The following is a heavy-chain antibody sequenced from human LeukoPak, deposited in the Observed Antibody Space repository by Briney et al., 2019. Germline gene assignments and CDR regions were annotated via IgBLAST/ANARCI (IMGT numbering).Heavy chain of an antibody. CDR3: ARDPEGSVTTYFQH. V-gene: IGHV3-74*01. J-gene: IGHJ1*01. D-gene: IGHD4-17*01. Sequence: SGGSLRLSCAASGFTFSSYWMHWVRQAPGKGLVWVSRINSDASSTSYADSVKGRFTISRDNAKNTLYLQMNSLRAEDTAVYYCARDPEGSVTTYFQHWCQGTLVTVSS. CDR2: INSDASST. CDR1: GFTFSSYW.